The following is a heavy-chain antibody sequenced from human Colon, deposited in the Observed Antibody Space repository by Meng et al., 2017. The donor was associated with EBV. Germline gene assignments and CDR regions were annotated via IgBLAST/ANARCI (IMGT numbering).Heavy chain of an antibody. CDR1: GGPSRNFY. CDR3: ARAWGYCSSGSCRTG. J-gene: IGHJ4*02. D-gene: IGHD2-15*01. V-gene: IGHV4-34*01. CDR2: MNQSGST. Sequence: VRHQDGGAGPLKPSESLSLTLAVYGGPSRNFYWSWIRRPPGKGLEWIGEMNQSGSTNYNPSLKSRVTISVDASKNQFSLKLSSVTAADTAVYYCARAWGYCSSGSCRTGWGQGTLVTVSS.